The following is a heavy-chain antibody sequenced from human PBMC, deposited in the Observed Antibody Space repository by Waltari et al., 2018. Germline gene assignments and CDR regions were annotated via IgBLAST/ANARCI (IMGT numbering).Heavy chain of an antibody. CDR2: INQDGSEE. J-gene: IGHJ3*02. Sequence: EVLLVESGGGLVQTGGSVRLSCAASRLPFSNSVTNCVSQAPGKGLEWVANINQDGSEEYYVDSVKGRFTISRDNAKNSLYLEMKTLRAEDTAIYYCARTGARWLQFAAFDIWGQGTMVTVSS. CDR1: RLPFSNSV. V-gene: IGHV3-7*01. D-gene: IGHD5-12*01. CDR3: ARTGARWLQFAAFDI.